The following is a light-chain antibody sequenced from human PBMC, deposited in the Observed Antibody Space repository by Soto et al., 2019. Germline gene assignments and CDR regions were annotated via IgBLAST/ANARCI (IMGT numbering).Light chain of an antibody. V-gene: IGKV3-20*01. J-gene: IGKJ1*01. CDR3: QQYGSSGT. Sequence: EIVLTQSPGTMSLSPGERATRSCRASQSVSNNYLAWYQQKPGQAPRXLIYGASNRATGIPDRFSGSGSGTDFTLTISRLEPEDFAVYYCQQYGSSGTFGQGTKVDIK. CDR1: QSVSNNY. CDR2: GAS.